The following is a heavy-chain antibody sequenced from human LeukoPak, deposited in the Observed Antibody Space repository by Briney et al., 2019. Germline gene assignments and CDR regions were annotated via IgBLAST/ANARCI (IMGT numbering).Heavy chain of an antibody. D-gene: IGHD6-19*01. CDR2: IYYSGST. CDR3: ATTHSSGWYSDDAFDI. CDR1: GGSISSGDYY. Sequence: PSQTLSLTCTVSGGSISSGDYYWSWIRQPPGKGLEWIGYIYYSGSTYYNPSLKSRVTISVDTSKNQFSLKLSSVTAADTAVYYCATTHSSGWYSDDAFDIWGQGTMVTVSS. J-gene: IGHJ3*02. V-gene: IGHV4-30-4*01.